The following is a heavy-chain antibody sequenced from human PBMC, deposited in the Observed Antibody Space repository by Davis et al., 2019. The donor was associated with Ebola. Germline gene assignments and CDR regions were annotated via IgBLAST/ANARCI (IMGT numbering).Heavy chain of an antibody. Sequence: GESLKIPCKGSGYSFTTYWIVWVRQMPGKGLESMGIIFPGDSDPRYSPSFQGQVTISADKSISTAYLQWSSLKASDTAMYYCARGTDGYNPGGYFDSWGQGTLVTVSA. CDR2: IFPGDSDP. CDR3: ARGTDGYNPGGYFDS. V-gene: IGHV5-51*01. CDR1: GYSFTTYW. D-gene: IGHD5-24*01. J-gene: IGHJ4*02.